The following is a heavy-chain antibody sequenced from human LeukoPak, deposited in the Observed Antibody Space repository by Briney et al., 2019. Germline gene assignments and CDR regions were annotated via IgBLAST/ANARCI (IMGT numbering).Heavy chain of an antibody. V-gene: IGHV3-7*01. CDR2: INQDGSER. CDR3: ARDGPMAGIYFDY. Sequence: GGSLRLSCAASGFTFSNYWMNWVRQAPGEGLEWVANINQDGSERYYVDSVKGRFTISRDNAKNSLFLQMNSLSAEDTAVYYCARDGPMAGIYFDYWGQGTLVTVSP. J-gene: IGHJ4*02. D-gene: IGHD3-10*01. CDR1: GFTFSNYW.